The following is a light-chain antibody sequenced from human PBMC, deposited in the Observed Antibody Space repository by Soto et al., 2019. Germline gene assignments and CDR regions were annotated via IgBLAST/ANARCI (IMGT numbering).Light chain of an antibody. J-gene: IGKJ1*01. V-gene: IGKV3D-11*03. CDR1: QGVTTN. CDR2: DVS. Sequence: EVVLTQSPATLSLSPGERATLSCRAGQGVTTNFAWYQQKSGQSPRLLIYDVSIRATGVPARFSGTGSETDFTLTISSLEPEDSAVYYCLHRSNWPTFGQGTKVDIK. CDR3: LHRSNWPT.